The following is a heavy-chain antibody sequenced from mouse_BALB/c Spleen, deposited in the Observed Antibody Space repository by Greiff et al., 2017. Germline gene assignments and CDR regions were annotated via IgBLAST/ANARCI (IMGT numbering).Heavy chain of an antibody. J-gene: IGHJ4*01. CDR2: IDTSDSYT. Sequence: QVQLQQPGAELVMPGASVKMSCKASGYTFTDYWMHWVKQRPGQGLEWIGAIDTSDSYTSYNQKFKGKATLTVDESSSTAYMQLSSLTSEDYAVYYWERNSDYGSRRGAMDYWGQGTSVTVSS. V-gene: IGHV1-69*01. CDR1: GYTFTDYW. CDR3: ERNSDYGSRRGAMDY. D-gene: IGHD1-1*01.